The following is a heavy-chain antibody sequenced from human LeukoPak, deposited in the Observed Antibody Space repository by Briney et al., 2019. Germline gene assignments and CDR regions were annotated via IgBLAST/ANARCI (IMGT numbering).Heavy chain of an antibody. CDR2: INPNSGGT. V-gene: IGHV1-2*02. CDR1: GYTFTGYY. D-gene: IGHD6-13*01. J-gene: IGHJ4*02. Sequence: GASVKVSCKASGYTFTGYYMHWVRQAPGQGLEWMGWINPNSGGTNYAQKFQGRVTMTRDTSISTAYKELSRLRSDDTAVYYCARELAAAGTTFDYWGQGTLVTVSS. CDR3: ARELAAAGTTFDY.